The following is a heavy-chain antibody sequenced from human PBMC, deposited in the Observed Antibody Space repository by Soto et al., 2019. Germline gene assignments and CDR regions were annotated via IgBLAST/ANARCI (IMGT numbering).Heavy chain of an antibody. V-gene: IGHV4-30-2*01. Sequence: PSETLSLTCAVSGGSISSGGYSWSWIRQPPGKGLEWIGYIYHSGSTYYNPSLKSRVTISVDRSKNQFSLKLSSVTAADTAVYYCARDPFSGSYYPYFQHWGQGTLVTVSS. CDR2: IYHSGST. D-gene: IGHD1-26*01. CDR3: ARDPFSGSYYPYFQH. J-gene: IGHJ1*01. CDR1: GGSISSGGYS.